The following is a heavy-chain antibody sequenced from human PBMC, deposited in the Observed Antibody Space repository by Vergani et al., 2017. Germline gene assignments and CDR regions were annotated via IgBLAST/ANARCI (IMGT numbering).Heavy chain of an antibody. CDR2: VGFDGSDT. CDR3: ARDGAGTIDFDY. J-gene: IGHJ4*02. CDR1: GFTLGDYA. D-gene: IGHD1-26*01. V-gene: IGHV3-74*01. Sequence: EVHLVESGGGLVLPGRSLRLSCSGSGFTLGDYAMTWVRQAPGKGLEWVSRVGFDGSDTVYADSVKGRFTISKDSAMNTVHLQMTNVRAEDTAVYFCARDGAGTIDFDYWGPGILVTVSS.